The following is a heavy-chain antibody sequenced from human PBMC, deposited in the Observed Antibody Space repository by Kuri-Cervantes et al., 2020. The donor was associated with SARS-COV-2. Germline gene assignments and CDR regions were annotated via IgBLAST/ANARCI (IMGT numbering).Heavy chain of an antibody. J-gene: IGHJ4*02. D-gene: IGHD6-19*01. CDR1: GFTFDDYA. V-gene: IGHV3-9*01. Sequence: GGSLTLSCGVSGFTFDDYAMPRVRQAPGKGLEWVSGISWNSGSIGYADSVKGRFTISRDNAKNSLYLQMNSLRAEDTALYYCAKDIGSRGWSIDYWGQGTLVTVSS. CDR3: AKDIGSRGWSIDY. CDR2: ISWNSGSI.